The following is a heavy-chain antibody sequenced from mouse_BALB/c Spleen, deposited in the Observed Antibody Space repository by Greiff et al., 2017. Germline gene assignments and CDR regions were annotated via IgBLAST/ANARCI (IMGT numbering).Heavy chain of an antibody. V-gene: IGHV1-7*01. J-gene: IGHJ3*01. CDR1: GYTFTSYW. D-gene: IGHD1-1*01. CDR3: ARYGSSPRGFAY. Sequence: QVQLQQSGAELAKPGASVKMSCKASGYTFTSYWMHWVKQRPGQGLEWIGYINPSTGYTEYNQKFKDKATLTADKSSSTAYMQLSSLTSEDSAVYYCARYGSSPRGFAYWGQGTLVTVSA. CDR2: INPSTGYT.